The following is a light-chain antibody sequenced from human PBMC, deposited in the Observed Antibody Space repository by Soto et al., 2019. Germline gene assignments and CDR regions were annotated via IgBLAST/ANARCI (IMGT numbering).Light chain of an antibody. CDR3: WSSGGSYTWV. J-gene: IGLJ3*02. Sequence: QSVLTQPRSVSGSPGQSVTISCTGTSSDVGGYNYVSWYQQHPGKAPKLMIYDVSKRPSGVSYRFTGYKSGNTASLTISGLQDDDAAYYCCWSSGGSYTWVFGGGTKLTVL. CDR2: DVS. V-gene: IGLV2-11*01. CDR1: SSDVGGYNY.